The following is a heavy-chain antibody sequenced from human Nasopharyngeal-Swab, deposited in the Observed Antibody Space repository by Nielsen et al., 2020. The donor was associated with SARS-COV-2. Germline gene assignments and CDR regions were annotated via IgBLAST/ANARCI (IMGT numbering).Heavy chain of an antibody. J-gene: IGHJ4*02. CDR2: IVVGSGNT. V-gene: IGHV1-58*01. CDR3: AATVAGTGSYGD. D-gene: IGHD6-19*01. Sequence: WVRQAPGQRLEWIGRIVVGSGNTNYAQKFQERVTITRDMSTSTAYMELSSLRSEDTVVCYCAATVAGTGSYGDWGQGTLVTVSS.